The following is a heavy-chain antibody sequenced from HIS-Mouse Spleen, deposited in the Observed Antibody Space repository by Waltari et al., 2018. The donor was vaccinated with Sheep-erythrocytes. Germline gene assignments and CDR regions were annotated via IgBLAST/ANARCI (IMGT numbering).Heavy chain of an antibody. CDR2: LGTAGDP. D-gene: IGHD1-26*01. Sequence: EVQLVESGGGLVQPGGSLRLSCAASGFTFSSYDMHWVRQATGKSLGWAAALGTAGDPYYPGSVKGRFTISRENAKNSLYLQMNSRRAGDTAVYYCARANSGSYDDAFDIWGQGTMVTVSS. CDR3: ARANSGSYDDAFDI. V-gene: IGHV3-13*05. CDR1: GFTFSSYD. J-gene: IGHJ3*02.